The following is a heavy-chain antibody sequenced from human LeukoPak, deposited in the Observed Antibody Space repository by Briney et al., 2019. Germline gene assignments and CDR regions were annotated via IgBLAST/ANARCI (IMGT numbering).Heavy chain of an antibody. V-gene: IGHV1-18*01. D-gene: IGHD3-10*02. CDR2: ISVYNGNT. CDR3: ARMFPTAFDI. CDR1: GYSFINYG. J-gene: IGHJ3*02. Sequence: ASVKVSCKASGYSFINYGINWVRQAPGQGLEWMGGISVYNGNTKYAQKFQGRVTMTRNTSISTAYMELSSLRSEDTAVYYCARMFPTAFDIWGQGTMVTVSS.